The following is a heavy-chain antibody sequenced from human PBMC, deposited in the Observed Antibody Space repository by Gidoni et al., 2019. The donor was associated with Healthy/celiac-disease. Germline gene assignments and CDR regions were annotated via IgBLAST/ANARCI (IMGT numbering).Heavy chain of an antibody. CDR1: GGSISSSSYY. D-gene: IGHD3-9*01. V-gene: IGHV4-39*01. J-gene: IGHJ4*02. Sequence: QLQLQESGPGLVKPSETLSLTCTVSGGSISSSSYYWGWIRQPPGKGLEWIGSIDYSGSTYYNPSLKSRVTISVDTSKNQFSLKLSSVTAADTAVYYCASFYDILTGYDYWGQGTLVTVSS. CDR2: IDYSGST. CDR3: ASFYDILTGYDY.